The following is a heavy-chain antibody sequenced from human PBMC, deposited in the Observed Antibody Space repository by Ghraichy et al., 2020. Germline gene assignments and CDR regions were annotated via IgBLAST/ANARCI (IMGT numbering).Heavy chain of an antibody. V-gene: IGHV4-34*12. D-gene: IGHD6-6*01. CDR3: ARLNESGSSFFDL. Sequence: SETLSLTCGVSGGSFSGYHCSWVRQRPGKGLEWIGEVFEFGGTKFNPSLMSRLIMSMDTPKKQFSLTLVSVTAADTAVYYCARLNESGSSFFDLWGQGSLVTVSP. CDR1: GGSFSGYH. J-gene: IGHJ1*01. CDR2: VFEFGGT.